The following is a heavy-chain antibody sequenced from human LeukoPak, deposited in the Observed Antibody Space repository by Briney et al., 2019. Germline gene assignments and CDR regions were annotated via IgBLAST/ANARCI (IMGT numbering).Heavy chain of an antibody. V-gene: IGHV3-21*01. Sequence: GGSLRLSCAASGFTFSSYSMNWVRQAPGKGLEWVSSISSSSSYIYYADSVKGRFTISRDNAKNSLYLQMNGLRAEDTAVYYCARDSSGKGGYWGQGTLVTVSS. D-gene: IGHD3-22*01. CDR1: GFTFSSYS. J-gene: IGHJ4*02. CDR2: ISSSSSYI. CDR3: ARDSSGKGGY.